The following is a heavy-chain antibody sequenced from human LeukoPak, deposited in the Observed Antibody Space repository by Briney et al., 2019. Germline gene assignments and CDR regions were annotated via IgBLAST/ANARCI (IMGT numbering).Heavy chain of an antibody. D-gene: IGHD2-21*02. CDR3: AKDFSSLVLLTFDY. CDR1: GFTFSSYA. V-gene: IGHV3-23*01. Sequence: GGSLRLSCAASGFTFSSYATSWVRQAPGKGLEWVSAISGSGGSTYYADSVKGRFTIPRDNSKNTLYLQMNSLRAEDTAVYYCAKDFSSLVLLTFDYWGQGTLVTVSS. J-gene: IGHJ4*02. CDR2: ISGSGGST.